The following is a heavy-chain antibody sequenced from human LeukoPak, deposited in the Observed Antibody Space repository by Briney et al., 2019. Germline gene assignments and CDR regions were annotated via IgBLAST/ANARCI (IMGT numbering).Heavy chain of an antibody. Sequence: SETLSLTCTVSGYSISSGYYWGWIRQPPGKGLEWIGSIYHSGSTYYNPSLKSRVTISVDTSKNQFSLKLSSVTAADTAVYYCARGSEQLVRTFDYWGQGTLVTVSS. CDR1: GYSISSGYY. J-gene: IGHJ4*02. D-gene: IGHD6-13*01. V-gene: IGHV4-38-2*02. CDR3: ARGSEQLVRTFDY. CDR2: IYHSGST.